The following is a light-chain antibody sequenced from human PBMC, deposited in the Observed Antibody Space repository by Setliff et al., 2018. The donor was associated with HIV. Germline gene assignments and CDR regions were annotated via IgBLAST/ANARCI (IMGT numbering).Light chain of an antibody. V-gene: IGLV2-23*02. CDR2: EVS. CDR3: YSYVTTSTYV. CDR1: SNDVGNYKS. Sequence: QSALTQPASVSGSPGQSITISCTGTSNDVGNYKSVSWYQQHPGKVPKLIIYEVSNRPSGVSNRFSGSKSGNTASLTISGLQAEDEADYYCYSYVTTSTYVFGTGTKVTVL. J-gene: IGLJ1*01.